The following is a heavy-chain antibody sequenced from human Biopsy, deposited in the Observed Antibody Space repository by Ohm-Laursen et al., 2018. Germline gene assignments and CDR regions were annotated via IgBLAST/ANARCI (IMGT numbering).Heavy chain of an antibody. V-gene: IGHV3-11*01. J-gene: IGHJ4*02. D-gene: IGHD2-15*01. Sequence: RLSCAASGFPVSDYYMSWIRQAPGRGLEWVSDIDSSGSTKYHAESVKGRFTISRDNAMNSVYLQMNSLRGEDTAVYYCARAVGIAAAPIDYWGQGTLVTVSS. CDR3: ARAVGIAAAPIDY. CDR2: IDSSGSTK. CDR1: GFPVSDYY.